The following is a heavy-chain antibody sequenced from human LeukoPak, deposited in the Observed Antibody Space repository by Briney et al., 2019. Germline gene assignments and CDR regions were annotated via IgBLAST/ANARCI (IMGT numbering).Heavy chain of an antibody. D-gene: IGHD1-26*01. J-gene: IGHJ4*02. V-gene: IGHV3-48*03. CDR1: GFTFSSYD. Sequence: GGSLRLSCAASGFTFSSYDMNWVRQAPGKGLEWVSYISSSGSTVYYADSVKGRFTISRDNAENSLYLQMNSLRAEDTAVYYCARKSGSYYVFDYWGQGTLVTVSS. CDR3: ARKSGSYYVFDY. CDR2: ISSSGSTV.